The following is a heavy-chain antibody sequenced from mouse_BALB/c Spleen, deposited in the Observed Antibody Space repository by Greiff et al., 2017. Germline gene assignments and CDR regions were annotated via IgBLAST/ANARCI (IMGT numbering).Heavy chain of an antibody. J-gene: IGHJ4*01. CDR2: ISTYYGDA. CDR1: GYTFTDYA. CDR3: AMGITTVVAPYAMDY. D-gene: IGHD1-1*01. V-gene: IGHV1S137*01. Sequence: VQLQQSGAELVRPGVSVKISCKGSGYTFTDYAMHWVKQSHAKSLEWIGVISTYYGDASYNQKFKGKATMTVDKSSSTAYMELARLTSEDSAIYYCAMGITTVVAPYAMDYWGQGTSVTVSS.